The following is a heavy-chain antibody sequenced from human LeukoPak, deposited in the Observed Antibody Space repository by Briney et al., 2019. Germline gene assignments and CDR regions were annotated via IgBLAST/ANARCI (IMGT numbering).Heavy chain of an antibody. J-gene: IGHJ4*02. Sequence: ASVKVSCKASGYTFSGYYMHWVRQAPGQGLEWMGWINPKSGGTNEAQKFHDRVTMTRDTSIRTAYMEVSRLRSDDTAVYYCARGGPAARLITFGGVTDHWGQGTLVTVSS. V-gene: IGHV1-2*02. D-gene: IGHD3-16*01. CDR2: INPKSGGT. CDR1: GYTFSGYY. CDR3: ARGGPAARLITFGGVTDH.